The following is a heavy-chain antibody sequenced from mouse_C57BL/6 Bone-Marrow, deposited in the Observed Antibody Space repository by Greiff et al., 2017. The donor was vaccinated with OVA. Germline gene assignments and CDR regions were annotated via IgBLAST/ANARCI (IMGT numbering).Heavy chain of an antibody. CDR2: IDPSDSYT. J-gene: IGHJ4*01. CDR3: ARSRDYPYYAMDY. V-gene: IGHV1-69*01. Sequence: VQLQQPGAELVMPGASVKLSCKASGYTFTSYWMHWVKQRPGQGLEWIGEIDPSDSYTNSNQKFKGKSTLTVDKSSSTAYMQLSGLTSEDSAVYYCARSRDYPYYAMDYWGQGTSVTVSS. CDR1: GYTFTSYW. D-gene: IGHD2-4*01.